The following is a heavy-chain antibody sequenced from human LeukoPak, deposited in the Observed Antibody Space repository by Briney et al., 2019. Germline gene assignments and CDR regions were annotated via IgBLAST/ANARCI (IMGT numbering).Heavy chain of an antibody. V-gene: IGHV1-69*05. J-gene: IGHJ5*02. CDR3: ARVGGRKQQLVGFNWFDP. CDR1: GGTFSSYA. D-gene: IGHD6-13*01. Sequence: SVKVCCKASGGTFSSYAISWVRQAPGQGLEWMGGIIPIFGTANYAQKFQGRVTVTTDESTSTAYMELSSLRSEDTAVYYCARVGGRKQQLVGFNWFDPWGQGTLVTVSS. CDR2: IIPIFGTA.